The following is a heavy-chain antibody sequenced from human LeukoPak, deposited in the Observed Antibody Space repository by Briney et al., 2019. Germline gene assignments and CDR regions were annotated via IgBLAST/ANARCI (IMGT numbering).Heavy chain of an antibody. V-gene: IGHV3-11*01. D-gene: IGHD3-10*01. CDR1: GFTFSDYY. CDR3: ARAVRRTYGRSTAVYFDY. J-gene: IGHJ4*02. Sequence: PGGSLRLSCAASGFTFSDYYMSWIRQAPGKGLEWVSYISNSGSTIYYADSLKGRFTVSRDNAKNSLYLQMNSLRAEDTAVYYCARAVRRTYGRSTAVYFDYWGQGTLVTVSS. CDR2: ISNSGSTI.